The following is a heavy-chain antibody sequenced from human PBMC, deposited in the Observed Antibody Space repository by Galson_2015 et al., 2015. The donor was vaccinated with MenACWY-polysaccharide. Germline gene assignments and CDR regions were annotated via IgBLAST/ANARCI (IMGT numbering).Heavy chain of an antibody. CDR3: ARDPLDSSGYTRGSVFDL. CDR2: INQDGSEK. J-gene: IGHJ2*01. Sequence: SLRLSCAASGFTFSNFWMSWVRQAPGKGLEWVASINQDGSEKYYVDSVRVQFTVSRDNAKNSLYLQMNSLRAEDTAVYYCARDPLDSSGYTRGSVFDLWGRGPLVTVSS. CDR1: GFTFSNFW. D-gene: IGHD3-22*01. V-gene: IGHV3-7*01.